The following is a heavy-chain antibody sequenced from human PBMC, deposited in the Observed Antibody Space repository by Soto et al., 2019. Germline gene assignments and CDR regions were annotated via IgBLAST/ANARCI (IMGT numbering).Heavy chain of an antibody. V-gene: IGHV3-23*01. CDR1: GFTFRSHA. Sequence: EVQLLESGGGLIQPGGSLRLSCAASGFTFRSHAMSWVRQAPGKGLEWVSGISDSGADTYYADSVKGRLTVSRDNSKNTLFLKMNSLRVEDTAVYYCAKKDVAGTASWFDLWGQGALVTVSS. D-gene: IGHD1-1*01. J-gene: IGHJ5*02. CDR2: ISDSGADT. CDR3: AKKDVAGTASWFDL.